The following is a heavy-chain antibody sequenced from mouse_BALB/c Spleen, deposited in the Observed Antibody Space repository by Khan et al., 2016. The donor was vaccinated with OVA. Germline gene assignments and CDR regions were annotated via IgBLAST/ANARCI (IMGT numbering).Heavy chain of an antibody. CDR2: IIPSNDYT. CDR3: AREGAYYRSDGWFAY. D-gene: IGHD2-14*01. J-gene: IGHJ3*01. Sequence: QVQLQQPGAELARPGASVKMSCKASGYTFTTYTIHWVKQRPGQGLEWIGYIIPSNDYTNYNQKFKDRATLTVDKSSSTAYMQLSSLTSEDSAVYYCAREGAYYRSDGWFAYWGQGTLVTVSA. V-gene: IGHV1-4*01. CDR1: GYTFTTYT.